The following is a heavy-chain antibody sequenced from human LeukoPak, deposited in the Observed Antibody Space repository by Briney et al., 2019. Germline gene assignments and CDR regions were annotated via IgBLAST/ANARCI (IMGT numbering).Heavy chain of an antibody. CDR1: GFTFSSYS. J-gene: IGHJ6*03. Sequence: GGSLRLSCAASGFTFSSYSMNWVRQAPGKGLEWVSYISSSSSTIYYADSVKGRFTISRDNAKNSLYLQMNSLRAEDTAVYYCARSYPFYYYYYMDVWGKGTTVTVSS. D-gene: IGHD1-26*01. CDR3: ARSYPFYYYYYMDV. CDR2: ISSSSSTI. V-gene: IGHV3-48*04.